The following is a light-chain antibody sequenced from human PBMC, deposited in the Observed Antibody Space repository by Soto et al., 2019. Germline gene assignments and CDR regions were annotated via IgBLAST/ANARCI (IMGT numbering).Light chain of an antibody. CDR3: QQYGSSPPYT. CDR2: GSS. CDR1: QSVSKNY. J-gene: IGKJ2*01. Sequence: EVVLTQSPGTLSLSPGERATLSCRASQSVSKNYLAWYQQKPGQSPKLLIFGSSDRATGIPDRFSGSGSGTDFTLTISSLESEDFAVYYCQQYGSSPPYTFGQGTKLEIK. V-gene: IGKV3-20*01.